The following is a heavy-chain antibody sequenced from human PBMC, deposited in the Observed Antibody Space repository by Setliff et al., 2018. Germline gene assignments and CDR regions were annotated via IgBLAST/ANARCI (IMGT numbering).Heavy chain of an antibody. CDR2: ISSGSSSYT. CDR3: ARDPGVRGVIFDY. CDR1: GFTFSDYY. D-gene: IGHD3-10*01. Sequence: SGGSLRLSCAASGFTFSDYYMSWIRQAPGKGLEWVSYISSGSSSYTNYADSVKGRFTISRDNAKNSLYLQMNSLRAEDTAVYYCARDPGVRGVIFDYWGQGTLVTVSS. V-gene: IGHV3-11*06. J-gene: IGHJ4*02.